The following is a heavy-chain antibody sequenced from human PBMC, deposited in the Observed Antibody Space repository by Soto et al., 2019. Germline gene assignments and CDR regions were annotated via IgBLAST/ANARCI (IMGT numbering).Heavy chain of an antibody. Sequence: GASVKVSCKASGYTFTSYYMHWVRQAPGQGLEWMGIINPSGGSTRYAQKFQGRVTMTTDTSTSTAYMELRGLRSDDTAVYYCAIAYYDILTGYLSYWGQGTLVTVSS. D-gene: IGHD3-9*01. V-gene: IGHV1-46*01. CDR1: GYTFTSYY. J-gene: IGHJ4*02. CDR2: INPSGGST. CDR3: AIAYYDILTGYLSY.